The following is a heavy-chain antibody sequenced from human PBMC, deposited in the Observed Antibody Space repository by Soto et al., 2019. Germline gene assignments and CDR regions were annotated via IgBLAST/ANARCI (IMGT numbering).Heavy chain of an antibody. CDR1: GYTFTSYG. J-gene: IGHJ6*02. CDR2: ISAYNGNT. CDR3: AFQGDTVATTYYYYYGMDV. V-gene: IGHV1-18*01. Sequence: QVQLVQSGAEVKKPGASVKVSCKASGYTFTSYGISWVRQAPGQGLEWMGWISAYNGNTNYAQKLQGRVTMTTDTSTSTAYMELRSLRSDDTAVYYCAFQGDTVATTYYYYYGMDVWGQGTTVTVSS. D-gene: IGHD5-12*01.